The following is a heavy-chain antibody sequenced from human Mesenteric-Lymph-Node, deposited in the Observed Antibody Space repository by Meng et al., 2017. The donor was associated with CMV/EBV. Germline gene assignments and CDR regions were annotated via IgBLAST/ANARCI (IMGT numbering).Heavy chain of an antibody. D-gene: IGHD2-15*01. CDR1: FSNSD. V-gene: IGHV1-8*02. CDR3: AKATRGRGVVPPPYYFDY. Sequence: FSNSDINWVRQDTGQGLEWMGWMNPHSGNTGYAPKFQGRVSMTRNTSISTAYMELSSLSSEDTAVYYCAKATRGRGVVPPPYYFDYWGQGALVTVSS. CDR2: MNPHSGNT. J-gene: IGHJ4*02.